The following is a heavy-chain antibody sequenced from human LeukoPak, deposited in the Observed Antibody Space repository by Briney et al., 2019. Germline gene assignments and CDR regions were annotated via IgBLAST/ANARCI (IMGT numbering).Heavy chain of an antibody. V-gene: IGHV4-39*01. CDR3: ARGSGSPFYFDS. J-gene: IGHJ4*02. Sequence: PSETLSLTCTVSGGSISSYYWGWIRQSPGKGLEWIGSIYYSGSTYYNPSLKSRVTISVDTSKSQFSLQLSSVTAADTAVYYCARGSGSPFYFDSWGQGTLVTVSS. CDR2: IYYSGST. D-gene: IGHD3-10*01. CDR1: GGSISSYY.